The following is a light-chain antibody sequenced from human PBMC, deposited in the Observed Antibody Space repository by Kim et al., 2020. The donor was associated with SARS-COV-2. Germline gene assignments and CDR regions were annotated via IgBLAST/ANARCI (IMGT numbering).Light chain of an antibody. V-gene: IGLV2-14*01. J-gene: IGLJ3*02. CDR2: DVS. CDR1: SSDVGGYNY. Sequence: QSALTQPASVSGSPGQSITISCTGTSSDVGGYNYVSWYQQHPGKAPKLMIYDVSKRPSGVSNRFSGSKSGNTASLTISGLQAEDEADYYCSSYTSSSWVFDGGTQLTVL. CDR3: SSYTSSSWV.